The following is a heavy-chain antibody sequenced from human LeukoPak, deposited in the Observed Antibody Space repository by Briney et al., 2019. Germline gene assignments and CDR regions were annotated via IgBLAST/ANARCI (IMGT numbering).Heavy chain of an antibody. J-gene: IGHJ4*02. Sequence: GGSLRLSCAASGFTFSTYSMSWVRQAPGKGLEWISHISAASRGIYYADSVKGRFTISRDNAENSVFLQMRSLRLEDTAVYYCARAPSGWSYDYWGQGTLVTVSS. CDR1: GFTFSTYS. D-gene: IGHD6-19*01. CDR3: ARAPSGWSYDY. CDR2: ISAASRGI. V-gene: IGHV3-48*01.